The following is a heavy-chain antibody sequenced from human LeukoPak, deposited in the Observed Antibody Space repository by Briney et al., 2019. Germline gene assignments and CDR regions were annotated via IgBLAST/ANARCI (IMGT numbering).Heavy chain of an antibody. Sequence: ASVKVSCKASGGTFSSYAISWVRQAPGQGREWMGGIIPIFGTANYAQKFQGRVTITTDESTSTAYMELSSLRSEDTAVYYCARGEVRAYCGGDCYQCDYWGQGTLVTVSS. CDR1: GGTFSSYA. V-gene: IGHV1-69*05. CDR2: IIPIFGTA. J-gene: IGHJ4*02. CDR3: ARGEVRAYCGGDCYQCDY. D-gene: IGHD2-21*02.